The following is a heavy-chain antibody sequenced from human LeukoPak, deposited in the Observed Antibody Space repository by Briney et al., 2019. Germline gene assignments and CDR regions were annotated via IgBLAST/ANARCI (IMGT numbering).Heavy chain of an antibody. D-gene: IGHD4-17*01. Sequence: GASVKVSCKASGYTFTSYGISWVRQAPGQGLEWMGWISAYNGNTNYAQKLQGRVTMTTDTSTSTAYMELRSLRSDDTAVYYCARVIGGIQDYGGVYYFDYWGQGTLVTVSS. CDR3: ARVIGGIQDYGGVYYFDY. CDR1: GYTFTSYG. J-gene: IGHJ4*02. CDR2: ISAYNGNT. V-gene: IGHV1-18*01.